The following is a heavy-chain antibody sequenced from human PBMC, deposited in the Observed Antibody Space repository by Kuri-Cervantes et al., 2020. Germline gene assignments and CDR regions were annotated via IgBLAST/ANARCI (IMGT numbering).Heavy chain of an antibody. CDR3: ARVEGADYFDY. V-gene: IGHV3-30*03. J-gene: IGHJ4*02. Sequence: GESLKISCAASGFTFSSYGMHCVRQAPGKGLEWVAVISYDGSNKYYADSVKGRFTISRDNSKNTLYLQMNSLRAEDTAVYYCARVEGADYFDYWGQGTLVTVSS. CDR2: ISYDGSNK. CDR1: GFTFSSYG.